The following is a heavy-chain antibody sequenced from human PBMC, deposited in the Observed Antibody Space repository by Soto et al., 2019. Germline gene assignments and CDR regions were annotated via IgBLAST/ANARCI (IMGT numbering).Heavy chain of an antibody. J-gene: IGHJ6*02. CDR3: AYIPYVILTVHYHSYGMVF. Sequence: ASVKVSCKASGYSFTSYGISWVRQAPGQGLEWMGWISAYNGNTNYAQKLQGRVTMTTDTSTSTAYMELRSLRSDDTAVYYCAYIPYVILTVHYHSYGMVFWGPGITVTLSS. CDR2: ISAYNGNT. D-gene: IGHD3-9*01. V-gene: IGHV1-18*01. CDR1: GYSFTSYG.